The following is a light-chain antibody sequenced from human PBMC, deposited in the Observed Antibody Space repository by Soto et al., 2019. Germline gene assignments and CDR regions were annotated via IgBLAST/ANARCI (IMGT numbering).Light chain of an antibody. CDR1: QSISNR. V-gene: IGKV1-5*01. CDR3: QQYNIYPWT. J-gene: IGKJ1*01. CDR2: DAS. Sequence: DIQMTQSPSTLSASVEDGVTITCRASQSISNRLAWYQQRPGKAPKYLIYDASTLDSGAPSRFSGSGSGTEFTLSISSLQPDDFATYYCQQYNIYPWTFGQGTKVDIK.